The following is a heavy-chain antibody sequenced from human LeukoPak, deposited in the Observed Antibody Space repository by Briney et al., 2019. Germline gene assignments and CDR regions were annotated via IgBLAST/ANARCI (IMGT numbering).Heavy chain of an antibody. CDR3: AREGSYGSGSYPEY. D-gene: IGHD3-10*01. CDR2: IYYSGST. Sequence: SETLSLTCTVSGGSISSGGYYWSWIRQHPGKGLEWIGYIYYSGSTYYNPSLKSRVTISVDTSKNQLSLKLSSVTAADTAVYYCAREGSYGSGSYPEYWGQGTLVTVSS. J-gene: IGHJ4*02. CDR1: GGSISSGGYY. V-gene: IGHV4-31*03.